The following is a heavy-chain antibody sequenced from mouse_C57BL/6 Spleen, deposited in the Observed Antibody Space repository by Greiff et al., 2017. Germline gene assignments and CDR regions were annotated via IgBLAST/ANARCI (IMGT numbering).Heavy chain of an antibody. Sequence: QVQLKQPGAELVKPGASVKMSCKASGYTFTSYWITWVKQRPGQGLEWIGDIYPGSGSTNNNEKFKSKATLTVDTSSSTAYMQLSSLTSEDSAVYYCARWRIYYDYDEGYFDVWGTGTTVTVSS. J-gene: IGHJ1*03. V-gene: IGHV1-55*01. CDR1: GYTFTSYW. CDR2: IYPGSGST. D-gene: IGHD2-4*01. CDR3: ARWRIYYDYDEGYFDV.